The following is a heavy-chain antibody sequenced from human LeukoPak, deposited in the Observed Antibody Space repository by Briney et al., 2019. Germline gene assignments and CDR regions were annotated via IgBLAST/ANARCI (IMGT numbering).Heavy chain of an antibody. D-gene: IGHD6-19*01. V-gene: IGHV4-34*01. CDR1: GGSFSGYY. J-gene: IGHJ4*02. CDR3: ANRAYSSDWYEGY. Sequence: SETLSLTCAVYGGSFSGYYWSWIRQPPGKGLEWIGEINHSGSTNYNPSLKSRVTISVDTSKNQFSLKLSSVTAADTAVYYCANRAYSSDWYEGYWGQGTLVTVSS. CDR2: INHSGST.